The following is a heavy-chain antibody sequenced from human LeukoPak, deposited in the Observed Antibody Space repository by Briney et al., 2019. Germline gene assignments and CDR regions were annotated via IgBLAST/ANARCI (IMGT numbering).Heavy chain of an antibody. CDR1: GFNFSSYA. CDR3: ARDIAATGTFSDY. Sequence: SGGSPRLSCAASGFNFSSYAMHWVRQAPGKGLEWVAVISYDGSKKYYADSVKGRFTISRDNSKNTLYQQMNSLRAEDTAVYYCARDIAATGTFSDYWGQGTVVTVSS. CDR2: ISYDGSKK. J-gene: IGHJ4*02. V-gene: IGHV3-30-3*01. D-gene: IGHD6-13*01.